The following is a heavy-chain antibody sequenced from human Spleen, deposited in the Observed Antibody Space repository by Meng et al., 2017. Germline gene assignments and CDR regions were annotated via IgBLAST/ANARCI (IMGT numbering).Heavy chain of an antibody. V-gene: IGHV4-39*07. D-gene: IGHD3-22*01. J-gene: IGHJ4*02. CDR1: GGSISSSSYY. Sequence: SETLSLTCTVSGGSISSSSYYWGWIRQPPGKGLEWIGSIYYSGSTYYNPSLKSRVTISVDTSKNQFSLKLSSVTAADTAVYYCARAESHPHYYDSSGSFDYWGQGTLVTVSS. CDR3: ARAESHPHYYDSSGSFDY. CDR2: IYYSGST.